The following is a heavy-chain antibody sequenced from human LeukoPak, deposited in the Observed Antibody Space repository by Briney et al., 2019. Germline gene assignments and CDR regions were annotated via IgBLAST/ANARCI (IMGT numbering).Heavy chain of an antibody. V-gene: IGHV5-51*01. CDR2: IYPGDSDT. Sequence: GESLKISCQGSGYSFTSYWIGWVRQMPGKGLEWMGIIYPGDSDTRYSPSFQGQVTISADKSISTAYLQWSSLKASDTAMYYCARVIIGCGGNSAFDYWGQGTLVTVSS. J-gene: IGHJ4*02. D-gene: IGHD4-23*01. CDR3: ARVIIGCGGNSAFDY. CDR1: GYSFTSYW.